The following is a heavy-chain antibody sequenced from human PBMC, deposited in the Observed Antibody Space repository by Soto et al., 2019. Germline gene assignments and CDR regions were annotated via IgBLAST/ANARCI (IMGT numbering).Heavy chain of an antibody. CDR3: AKDLRPDGRYDLDY. D-gene: IGHD2-15*01. CDR1: GFTFRTYA. CDR2: IVGDASSI. J-gene: IGHJ4*02. V-gene: IGHV3-23*03. Sequence: GSLRLSCAAYGFTFRTYAMNWVRQAPGKGLEWVAVIVGDASSIDYADSVKGRFTISRDNSKNIMYLQMTSLKVEDTATYFCAKDLRPDGRYDLDYWGQGTQVTVA.